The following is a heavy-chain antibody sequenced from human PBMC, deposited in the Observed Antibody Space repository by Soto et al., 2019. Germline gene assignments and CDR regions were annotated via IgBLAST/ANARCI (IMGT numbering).Heavy chain of an antibody. V-gene: IGHV4-4*02. Sequence: PSETLSLTCTLSGRSVRATDWWYWVRQSPDKGLEWIAELHISGHSNYNPSLRSRVSVSIDSSKNQSYLNLKSGTAADTAIYYCARVRQGCSANNCYFDPWGQGTQVTVSS. CDR2: LHISGHS. CDR3: ARVRQGCSANNCYFDP. J-gene: IGHJ5*01. CDR1: GRSVRATDW. D-gene: IGHD1-1*01.